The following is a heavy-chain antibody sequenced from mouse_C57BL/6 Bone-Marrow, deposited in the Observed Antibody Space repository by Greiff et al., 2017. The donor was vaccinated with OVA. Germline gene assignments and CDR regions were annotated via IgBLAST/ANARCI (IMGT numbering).Heavy chain of an antibody. V-gene: IGHV1-64*01. CDR2: IHPNSGST. J-gene: IGHJ3*01. D-gene: IGHD2-4*01. CDR1: GYTFTSYW. CDR3: ARVYYDYDDWFAY. Sequence: QVQLQQSGAELVKPGASVKLSCKASGYTFTSYWMHWVKQRPGQGLEWIGMIHPNSGSTNYNEKFKSKATLTVDKSSSTAYMQLSSLTSEDSAVYYCARVYYDYDDWFAYWGQGTLVTVSA.